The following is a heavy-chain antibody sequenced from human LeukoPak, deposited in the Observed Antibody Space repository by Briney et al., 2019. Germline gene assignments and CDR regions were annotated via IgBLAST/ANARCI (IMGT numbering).Heavy chain of an antibody. Sequence: GGSLRLSCAASGFTFDDYAMHWVRQAPGKGLEWVSGISWNSGSIGYADSVKGRFTISRDNAKNSLYLQMNSLRAEDTAVYYCAKDPSGGYYYSHYWGQGTLVTVSS. D-gene: IGHD3-22*01. CDR3: AKDPSGGYYYSHY. CDR1: GFTFDDYA. J-gene: IGHJ4*02. CDR2: ISWNSGSI. V-gene: IGHV3-9*01.